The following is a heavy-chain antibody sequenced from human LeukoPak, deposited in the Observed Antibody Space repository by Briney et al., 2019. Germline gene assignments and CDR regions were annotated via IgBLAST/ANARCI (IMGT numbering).Heavy chain of an antibody. V-gene: IGHV3-74*01. J-gene: IGHJ6*02. Sequence: GGSLRLSCAASGFTFSSYWMHWVRQAPGKGLVWVSRINSDGSSTSYADSVKGRFTISRDNAKNTLYLQMNSLRAEDTAVYYCARGRVVVAATNCYGMDVWGQGTTVTVSS. CDR2: INSDGSST. CDR3: ARGRVVVAATNCYGMDV. D-gene: IGHD2-15*01. CDR1: GFTFSSYW.